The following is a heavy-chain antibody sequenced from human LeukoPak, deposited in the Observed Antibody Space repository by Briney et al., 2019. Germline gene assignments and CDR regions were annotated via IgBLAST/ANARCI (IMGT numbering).Heavy chain of an antibody. CDR2: ISSSSSTI. J-gene: IGHJ2*01. CDR3: ARGSDYVWGSYRYTTSYWYFDL. CDR1: GFTFSSYS. D-gene: IGHD3-16*02. Sequence: GGSLRLSCAASGFTFSSYSRNWIRRAPGKGLEWVSYISSSSSTIYYADSVKGRFTISRDNAKNSLYLQMNSLRAEDTAVYYCARGSDYVWGSYRYTTSYWYFDLWGRGTLVTVSS. V-gene: IGHV3-48*01.